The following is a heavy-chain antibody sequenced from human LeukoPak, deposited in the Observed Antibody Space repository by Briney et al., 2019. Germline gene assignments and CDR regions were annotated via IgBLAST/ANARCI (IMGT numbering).Heavy chain of an antibody. CDR3: ARRIPAAMDY. Sequence: SETLSLTCTVSGGSINSGSYYWTWIRQPAGKGLEWIGRSYTSGSTNYNPSLKSRVTISVDTSKNQFSLKLSSVTAADTAVYYCARRIPAAMDYWGQGTLVTVSS. V-gene: IGHV4-61*02. J-gene: IGHJ4*02. D-gene: IGHD2-2*01. CDR1: GGSINSGSYY. CDR2: SYTSGST.